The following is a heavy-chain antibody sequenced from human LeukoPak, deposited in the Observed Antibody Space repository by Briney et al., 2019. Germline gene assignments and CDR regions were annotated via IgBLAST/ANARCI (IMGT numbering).Heavy chain of an antibody. CDR3: AKDPIVFNSGDYYLGAFNI. D-gene: IGHD2-21*02. V-gene: IGHV3-23*01. CDR1: GFTFSSCA. J-gene: IGHJ3*02. CDR2: ISGGGGKT. Sequence: GGSLRLSCEAAGFTFSSCALSWVRQPPGNGLEWVLAISGGGGKTWYADSVKGRFTISRDNSKNTLYLQMNSLRAEDTALYYCAKDPIVFNSGDYYLGAFNIWGQGAMVTVSS.